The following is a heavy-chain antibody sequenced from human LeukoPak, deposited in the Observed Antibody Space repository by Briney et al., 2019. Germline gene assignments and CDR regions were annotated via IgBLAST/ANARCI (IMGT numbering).Heavy chain of an antibody. Sequence: ASVKVSCKASGGTFSSYAISWVRQAPGQGLEWMGGIIPIFGTANYAQKFQGRVTITADESTSTAYMELRSLRSEDTAVYYCARHPLGYCSSTSCEPFDYWGQGTLVTVSS. CDR1: GGTFSSYA. CDR2: IIPIFGTA. CDR3: ARHPLGYCSSTSCEPFDY. J-gene: IGHJ4*02. D-gene: IGHD2-2*01. V-gene: IGHV1-69*13.